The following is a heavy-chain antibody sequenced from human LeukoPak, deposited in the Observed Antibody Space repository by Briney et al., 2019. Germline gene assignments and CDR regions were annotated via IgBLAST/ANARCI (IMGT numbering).Heavy chain of an antibody. CDR2: IRSKANSYAT. D-gene: IGHD6-19*01. V-gene: IGHV3-73*01. CDR3: TRRGSIAVAGMGDY. CDR1: GFTFSGSA. Sequence: GGSLRLSCAASGFTFSGSAMHWVRQASGKGLEWVGRIRSKANSYATAYAASVKGRFTISRDDSKNTAYLQMNSLKTEDTAVYYFTRRGSIAVAGMGDYWGQGTLVTVSS. J-gene: IGHJ4*02.